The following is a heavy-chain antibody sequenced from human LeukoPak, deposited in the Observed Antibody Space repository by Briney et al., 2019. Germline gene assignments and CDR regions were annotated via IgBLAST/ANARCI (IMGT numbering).Heavy chain of an antibody. V-gene: IGHV3-30*01. CDR1: GLTFSSYA. D-gene: IGHD2-2*01. Sequence: GGSLRLSCAASGLTFSSYALHWVRQAPGRGLEWMAAISYDGRSEYYADSVKGRFTISSDISKNTLYLQMNSLRAEDTAVYYCARPEMMYSTNDAFDIWGQGTMVTVSS. CDR2: ISYDGRSE. CDR3: ARPEMMYSTNDAFDI. J-gene: IGHJ3*02.